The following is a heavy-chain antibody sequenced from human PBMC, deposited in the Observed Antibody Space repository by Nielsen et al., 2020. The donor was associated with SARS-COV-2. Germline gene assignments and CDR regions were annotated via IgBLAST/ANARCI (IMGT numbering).Heavy chain of an antibody. Sequence: ASVKVSCKASGSAYTFISSYIHWVRQAPGQGLEWMGIINPSGGSTSYTQKFQGRVTMTRDTSTSTVYMELSSLRSEDTAVYYCARAPKSYYDSTGYYGNCFDPWGQGTLVTVSS. J-gene: IGHJ5*02. CDR1: GSAYTFISSY. V-gene: IGHV1-46*01. CDR2: INPSGGST. D-gene: IGHD3-22*01. CDR3: ARAPKSYYDSTGYYGNCFDP.